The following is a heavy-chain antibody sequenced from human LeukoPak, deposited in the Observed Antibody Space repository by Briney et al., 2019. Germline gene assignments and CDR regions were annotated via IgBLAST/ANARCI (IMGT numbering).Heavy chain of an antibody. D-gene: IGHD2-2*01. CDR2: INPSGGST. Sequence: ASVKVSCKASGYTFTSYYMHWVRQAPGQGLEWMGIINPSGGSTSYAQKLQGRVTMTRDTSASTVYMELSSLRSEDTAVYYCARSGGDIVVVPAAGGKFDPWGQGTLVTVSS. CDR1: GYTFTSYY. J-gene: IGHJ5*02. CDR3: ARSGGDIVVVPAAGGKFDP. V-gene: IGHV1-46*01.